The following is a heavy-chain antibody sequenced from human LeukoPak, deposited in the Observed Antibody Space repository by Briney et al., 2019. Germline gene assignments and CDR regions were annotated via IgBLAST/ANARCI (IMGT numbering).Heavy chain of an antibody. CDR1: GGSISSYY. D-gene: IGHD6-13*01. J-gene: IGHJ6*03. V-gene: IGHV4-59*01. CDR2: IYYSGST. Sequence: PSETLSLTCTVSGGSISSYYWSWIRQPPGKGLEWIGYIYYSGSTNYNPSLKSRVTISVDTSKNQFSLKLSSVTAADTAVYYCARCRYSSSLIPYYMDVWGKGTTVTVSS. CDR3: ARCRYSSSLIPYYMDV.